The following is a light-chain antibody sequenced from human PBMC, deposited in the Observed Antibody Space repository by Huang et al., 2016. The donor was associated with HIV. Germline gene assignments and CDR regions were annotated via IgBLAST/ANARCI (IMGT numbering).Light chain of an antibody. CDR1: QSVYSSSTSKDY. CDR3: QQYYSSPQT. CDR2: WAS. Sequence: DIIMTQSPDSLAVSLGERATLNCRSSQSVYSSSTSKDYMAWFQQKLGQPPRLRLFWASTREAGVPERFSGSGSGTHFTLTIANLEAEDAAIYYCQQYYSSPQTFGQGTRVEVK. J-gene: IGKJ1*01. V-gene: IGKV4-1*01.